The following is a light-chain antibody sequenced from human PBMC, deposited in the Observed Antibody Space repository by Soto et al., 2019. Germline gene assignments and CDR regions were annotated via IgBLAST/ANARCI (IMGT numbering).Light chain of an antibody. CDR2: GAS. J-gene: IGKJ4*01. Sequence: EIVLTQSPATLSSVPVYRFTLSCRASQSVSSYLAWYQQKPGQAPRLLIYGASTRATGIPARFSGSGSGTEFTLTISYLRPEDSAVYFCQQYHDWVTFGGGTKVDIK. V-gene: IGKV3D-15*01. CDR1: QSVSSY. CDR3: QQYHDWVT.